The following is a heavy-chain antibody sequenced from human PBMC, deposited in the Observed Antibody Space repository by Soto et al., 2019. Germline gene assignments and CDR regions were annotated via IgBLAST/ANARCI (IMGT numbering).Heavy chain of an antibody. J-gene: IGHJ4*02. CDR2: IIPIFGTA. V-gene: IGHV1-69*13. CDR1: VGLFSSYA. CDR3: ARGGSGYIGFNDY. Sequence: SVKVSCKASVGLFSSYAISWVRQAPGQGLEWMGGIIPIFGTANYAQKFQGRVTITADESANTAYIELSSLRSEDMAMYYCARGGSGYIGFNDYWGQGTLVTVSS. D-gene: IGHD3-22*01.